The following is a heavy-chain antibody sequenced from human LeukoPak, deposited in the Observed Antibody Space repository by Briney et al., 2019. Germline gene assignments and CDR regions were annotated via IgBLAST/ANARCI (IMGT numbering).Heavy chain of an antibody. CDR1: GFTFRDYY. J-gene: IGHJ3*02. V-gene: IGHV1-2*02. CDR2: MYFNSGAT. D-gene: IGHD5-12*01. CDR3: AREGSSASGQDWYAFDI. Sequence: ASVKVSCKASGFTFRDYYLQWVRQVPGQGLEWVGWMYFNSGATRYAPKFQGRVTLTGDTSTNTVYMELSGLGSDDTAMYYCAREGSSASGQDWYAFDIWGQEIMVTVSS.